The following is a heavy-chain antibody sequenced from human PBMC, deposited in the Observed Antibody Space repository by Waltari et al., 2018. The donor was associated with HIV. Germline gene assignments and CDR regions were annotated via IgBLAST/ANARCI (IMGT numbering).Heavy chain of an antibody. CDR3: AEEGNGPLFDD. D-gene: IGHD1-1*01. Sequence: EVQLLESGGDLVQPGGSLSLSCAASGLTFVNCAFSWVCQAPGAGLEWGSAISAEVLNPYCADSVKGRDTICIHSAKNALYLLMNILGGQDPAVCYRAEEGNGPLFDDCGQGTLVTVSS. CDR1: GLTFVNCA. CDR2: ISAEVLNP. J-gene: IGHJ4*02. V-gene: IGHV3-23*01.